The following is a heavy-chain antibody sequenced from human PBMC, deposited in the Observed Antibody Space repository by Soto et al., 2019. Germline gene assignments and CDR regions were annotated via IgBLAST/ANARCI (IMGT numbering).Heavy chain of an antibody. V-gene: IGHV3-7*01. CDR3: SRAAEAGTVYY. CDR2: INQDGSEE. D-gene: IGHD6-19*01. CDR1: RFTFSIYW. Sequence: PGGSLRLSCAASRFTFSIYWMSWVRQAPGKGLEWVANINQDGSEEYYVDSVKGRFTISRDNAQNSLYLQMNSLRAEDTAVYYCSRAAEAGTVYYWGQGSLVPVSS. J-gene: IGHJ4*02.